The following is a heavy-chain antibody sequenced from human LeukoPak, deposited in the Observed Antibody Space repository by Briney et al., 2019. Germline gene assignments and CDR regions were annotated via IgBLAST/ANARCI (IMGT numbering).Heavy chain of an antibody. CDR3: ARHAPLRYFDF. Sequence: SETLSLTCAVYGGSFTGYYWSWMRQSPGKGLEWIGDISHSGSTNYNPSLKSRVTISVDTSKKQFSLNLTSLTAADTAVYFCARHAPLRYFDFWGQGILVTVSS. D-gene: IGHD3-9*01. CDR1: GGSFTGYY. V-gene: IGHV4-34*01. CDR2: ISHSGST. J-gene: IGHJ4*02.